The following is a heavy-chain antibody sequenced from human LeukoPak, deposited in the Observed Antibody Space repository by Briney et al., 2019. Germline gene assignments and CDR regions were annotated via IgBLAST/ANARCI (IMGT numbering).Heavy chain of an antibody. V-gene: IGHV1-2*02. CDR2: INPNSGGT. CDR3: ARDGLAAGDFDY. Sequence: ASVTVSCKASGYTFTGYYMHWVRQAPGQGLEWMGWINPNSGGTNYAQKFQGRVTMTRDTSISTAYMELSRLRSDDAAVYYCARDGLAAGDFDYWGQGTLVTVSS. D-gene: IGHD6-25*01. CDR1: GYTFTGYY. J-gene: IGHJ4*02.